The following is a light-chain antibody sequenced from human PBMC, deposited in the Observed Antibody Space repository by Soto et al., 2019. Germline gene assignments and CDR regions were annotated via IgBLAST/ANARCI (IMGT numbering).Light chain of an antibody. J-gene: IGKJ4*01. CDR3: QQDNNWPPLT. CDR2: GAS. Sequence: EIVLTQSPGTLSLSPGERATLSCRASQSVSSSYLAWYQQKPGQAPRLLIYGASTRATGIPARFSGSGSGTEFTLTINSLQSEDFAVYYCQQDNNWPPLTFGGGTKVEIK. CDR1: QSVSSSY. V-gene: IGKV3-15*01.